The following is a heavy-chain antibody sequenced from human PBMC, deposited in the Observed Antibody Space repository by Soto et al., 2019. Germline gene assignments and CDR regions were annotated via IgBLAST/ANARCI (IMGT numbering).Heavy chain of an antibody. CDR2: INPNSGGT. D-gene: IGHD3-3*01. Sequence: ASVKVSCKASGYTSTGYYMHWVRQAPGQGLEWMGWINPNSGGTNYAQKFQGWVTMTRDTSISTAYMELSRLRSDDTAVYYCARDRRRITIFGVVPPDYYYYYGMDVWGQGTTVTVSS. J-gene: IGHJ6*02. CDR1: GYTSTGYY. V-gene: IGHV1-2*04. CDR3: ARDRRRITIFGVVPPDYYYYYGMDV.